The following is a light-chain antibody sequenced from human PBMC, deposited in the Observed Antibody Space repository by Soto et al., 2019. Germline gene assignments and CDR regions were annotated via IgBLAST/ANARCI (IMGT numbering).Light chain of an antibody. CDR3: MQGSHWPPIT. V-gene: IGKV2-30*01. CDR2: KVS. CDR1: QSLVSSDGTTY. Sequence: DVVMTQSPLSLPVTLGQPASISCRSSQSLVSSDGTTYLNWFHQRPGQSPRRLIYKVSNRDSGVPDRFSGSGSGTDFTLKISWVEAEDVGVYYCMQGSHWPPITFGQGTRLEI. J-gene: IGKJ5*01.